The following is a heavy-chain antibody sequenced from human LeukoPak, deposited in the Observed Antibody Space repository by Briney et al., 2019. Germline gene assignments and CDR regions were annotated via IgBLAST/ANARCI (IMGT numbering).Heavy chain of an antibody. V-gene: IGHV3-21*01. CDR3: ARGPDYFDAGGYYPFYFDY. D-gene: IGHD3-22*01. CDR2: ISSSSSYI. Sequence: PGGSLRLSCAASGFTFSGVAMHWVRQAPGKGLEWVSSISSSSSYIYYADSVRGRFTISRDNAKISLYLQMSSLRAEDTAVYYCARGPDYFDAGGYYPFYFDYWGQGTLVTVSS. CDR1: GFTFSGVA. J-gene: IGHJ4*02.